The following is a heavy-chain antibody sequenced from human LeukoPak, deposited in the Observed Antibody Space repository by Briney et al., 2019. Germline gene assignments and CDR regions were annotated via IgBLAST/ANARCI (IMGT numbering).Heavy chain of an antibody. CDR3: AKENYDSSGFDFDY. V-gene: IGHV3-23*01. J-gene: IGHJ4*02. CDR1: GFTFSSYA. D-gene: IGHD3-22*01. Sequence: GGSLRLSCAASGFTFSSYAMSCVRQAPGKGLEWVSAIRGSDGRTYYADFLKGRFTISRDNSENTLYLEMNSLRAEDTAVYYCAKENYDSSGFDFDYWGQGTLVTVSS. CDR2: IRGSDGRT.